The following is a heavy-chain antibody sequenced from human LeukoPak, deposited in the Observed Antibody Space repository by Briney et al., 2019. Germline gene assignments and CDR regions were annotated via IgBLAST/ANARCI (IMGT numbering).Heavy chain of an antibody. CDR1: GGSISSYY. D-gene: IGHD3-10*01. CDR2: IYYSGST. CDR3: ATALYYYGSGSYPRFDY. J-gene: IGHJ4*02. V-gene: IGHV4-59*01. Sequence: SETLSLTCTVSGGSISSYYWSWIRQPPGKGLEWIGYIYYSGSTNYNPSLKSRVTISVDTSKNQFSLKLSSVTAADTAVYYCATALYYYGSGSYPRFDYWGRGTLVTVSS.